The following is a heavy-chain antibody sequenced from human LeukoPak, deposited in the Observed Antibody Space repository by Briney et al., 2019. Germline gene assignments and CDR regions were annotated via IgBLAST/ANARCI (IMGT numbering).Heavy chain of an antibody. CDR1: GYSITNGYY. CDR3: AVSFGGYDAGFY. D-gene: IGHD3-3*01. J-gene: IGHJ4*02. Sequence: PSETLSLTCDVSGYSITNGYYWGWIRQPPGKGLQWIGSIHHSGATSYNPSLKTRLTTSVDTPKNQFSLRLSSVTAADTAVYFCAVSFGGYDAGFYWGQGTLVTVSS. V-gene: IGHV4-38-2*01. CDR2: IHHSGAT.